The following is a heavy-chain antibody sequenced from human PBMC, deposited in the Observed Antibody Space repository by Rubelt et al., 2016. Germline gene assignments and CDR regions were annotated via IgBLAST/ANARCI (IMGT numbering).Heavy chain of an antibody. J-gene: IGHJ5*02. CDR3: AHFDSPGIAAPS. D-gene: IGHD6-13*01. CDR1: GYSLSTSGVG. CDR2: IYWDDDK. Sequence: QITLKESGPTLVKPTQTLTLTCTFSGYSLSTSGVGVGWIRQPPGKALEWLALIYWDDDKRYRPSLKSRLTITKGTSKNQVVLIRTNMDPVDTATYYCAHFDSPGIAAPSWGQGTPVTVSS. V-gene: IGHV2-5*02.